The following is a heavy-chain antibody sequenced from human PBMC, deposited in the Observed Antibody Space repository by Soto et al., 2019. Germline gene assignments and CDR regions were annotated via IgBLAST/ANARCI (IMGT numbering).Heavy chain of an antibody. CDR2: IYHSGST. CDR1: GGSISSGGYS. D-gene: IGHD6-13*01. J-gene: IGHJ4*02. V-gene: IGHV4-30-2*01. CDR3: ARGRSEYSSSWYLNYFDY. Sequence: PSETLSLTCAVSGGSISSGGYSWSWIRQPPGKGLEWIVYIYHSGSTYYNPSLKSRVTISVDRSKNQFSLKLSSVTAADTAVYYCARGRSEYSSSWYLNYFDYWGQGALVTVSS.